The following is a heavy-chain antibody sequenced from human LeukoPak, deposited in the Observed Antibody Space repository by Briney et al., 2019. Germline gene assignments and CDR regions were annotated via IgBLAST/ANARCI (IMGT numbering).Heavy chain of an antibody. CDR2: TYYRSKWYN. CDR1: GDSVSSNSAA. J-gene: IGHJ6*02. V-gene: IGHV6-1*01. Sequence: SQTLSLTCAISGDSVSSNSAAWNWIRQSPSRGLEWLGRTYYRSKWYNDYAVSVKSRITIKPDTSKNQFSLQLNSVTPEDTAVYYCARFFGGGVSAMGPDNYYYYYGMDVWGQGTTVTVSS. D-gene: IGHD5-18*01. CDR3: ARFFGGGVSAMGPDNYYYYYGMDV.